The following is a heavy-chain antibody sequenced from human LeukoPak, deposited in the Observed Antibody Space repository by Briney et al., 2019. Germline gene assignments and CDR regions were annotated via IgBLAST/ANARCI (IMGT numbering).Heavy chain of an antibody. D-gene: IGHD1-14*01. CDR2: LYSDGNT. CDR1: GFTVFTNA. J-gene: IGHJ4*02. Sequence: GGSLRFSCAASGFTVFTNAMTWVRQAPGKGPEGVSVLYSDGNTKYADSVQGRFTISRDNSKNTLYLEMNSLSPDDTAVYYCARGVEPLAANTLAYWGQGTLVTVSS. CDR3: ARGVEPLAANTLAY. V-gene: IGHV3-53*01.